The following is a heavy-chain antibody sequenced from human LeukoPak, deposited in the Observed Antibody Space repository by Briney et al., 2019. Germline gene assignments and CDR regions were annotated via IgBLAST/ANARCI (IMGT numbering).Heavy chain of an antibody. CDR1: GGTFSSYA. Sequence: GASVKVSCKASGGTFSSYAISWVRQAPGQGLEWMGGIIPIFGTANYAQKFQGRVTITADTSTSTAYMELSSLRSEDTAVYYCARLAVAAYFDYWGQGTLVTVSS. CDR3: ARLAVAAYFDY. V-gene: IGHV1-69*06. CDR2: IIPIFGTA. J-gene: IGHJ4*02. D-gene: IGHD6-19*01.